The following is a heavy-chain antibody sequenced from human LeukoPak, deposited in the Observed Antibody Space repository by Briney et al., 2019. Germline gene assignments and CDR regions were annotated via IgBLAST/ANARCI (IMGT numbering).Heavy chain of an antibody. CDR2: IYYSGST. J-gene: IGHJ5*02. D-gene: IGHD6-6*01. V-gene: IGHV4-30-4*08. CDR3: ARAPDYSSSSVFGFDL. CDR1: GGSISSGDYY. Sequence: TPSETLSLTCTVSGGSISSGDYYWSWIRQPPGKGLEWIGYIYYSGSTYYNPSLKSRVTISVDTSKNQFSLKLSSVTAADTAVYYCARAPDYSSSSVFGFDLWGQGTLVTVSS.